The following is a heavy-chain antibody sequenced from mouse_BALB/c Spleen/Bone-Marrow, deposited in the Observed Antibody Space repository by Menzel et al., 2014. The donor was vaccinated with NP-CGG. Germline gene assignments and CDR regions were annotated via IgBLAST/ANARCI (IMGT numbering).Heavy chain of an antibody. J-gene: IGHJ4*01. CDR2: INPYNGAT. Sequence: VQLKQSGPELVKPGASVKISCKASGYSFTGYYMHWVKQSHVKSLEWIGRINPYNGATSYNQNFKVKASLTVDKSSSTAYMELHSLTSEDSAVYYCAKNYRYDGALDYWGQGTSVPVSS. CDR3: AKNYRYDGALDY. V-gene: IGHV1-31*01. D-gene: IGHD2-14*01. CDR1: GYSFTGYY.